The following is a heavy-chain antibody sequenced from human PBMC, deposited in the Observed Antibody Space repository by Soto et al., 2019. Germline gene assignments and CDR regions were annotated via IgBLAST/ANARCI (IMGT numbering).Heavy chain of an antibody. D-gene: IGHD1-1*01. Sequence: QVHLVQSGAEVKKPGASVKVSCKGSGYAFTTYGITWVRQAPGQGLEWMGWISAHNGNTNYAQKLQGRVTVTRDTSTSTAYMELRSLRSDATAVYYCARGRYEDYWGQGALVTVSS. J-gene: IGHJ4*02. CDR1: GYAFTTYG. V-gene: IGHV1-18*01. CDR3: ARGRYEDY. CDR2: ISAHNGNT.